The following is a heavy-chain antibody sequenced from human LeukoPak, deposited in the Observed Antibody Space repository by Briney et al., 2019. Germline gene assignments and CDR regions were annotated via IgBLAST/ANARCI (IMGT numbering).Heavy chain of an antibody. CDR3: ARGIAAAGTSYYFDY. D-gene: IGHD6-13*01. V-gene: IGHV3-48*03. Sequence: GGSLGLSCVASGFSLSSYEMNWVRQAPGKGLEWLSYISSSGGPIYYADSVKGRFTLSRNNAKNSLYLQMNSLRAEDTAVYYCARGIAAAGTSYYFDYWGQGTLVTVSS. CDR1: GFSLSSYE. CDR2: ISSSGGPI. J-gene: IGHJ4*02.